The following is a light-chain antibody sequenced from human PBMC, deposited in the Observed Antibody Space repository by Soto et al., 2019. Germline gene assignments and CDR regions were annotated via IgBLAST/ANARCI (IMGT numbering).Light chain of an antibody. CDR3: QQYNNWPPYT. J-gene: IGKJ2*01. CDR2: GAS. V-gene: IGKV3-15*01. CDR1: QSVSNN. Sequence: EIVMTQSPATLSVSPGERATLSCRASQSVSNNLAWYQQKPGQAPRLLLYGASTRATGIPARFSGSGSGTEFTLTISSLQSEGFAVYYCQQYNNWPPYTFGQGTKLEIK.